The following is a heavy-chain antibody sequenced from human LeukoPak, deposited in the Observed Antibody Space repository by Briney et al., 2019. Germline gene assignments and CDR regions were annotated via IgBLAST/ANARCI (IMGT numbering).Heavy chain of an antibody. J-gene: IGHJ4*02. V-gene: IGHV3-33*01. CDR3: ARDPYSGSKFDY. CDR1: GFTFSSYG. CDR2: IWYDGSNK. D-gene: IGHD1-26*01. Sequence: GGSLRLSCAASGFTFSSYGMHWVRQAPGKGLEWEAVIWYDGSNKYYADSVKGRFTISRDNSKNTLYLQMNSLRAEDTAVYYCARDPYSGSKFDYWGQGTLVTVSS.